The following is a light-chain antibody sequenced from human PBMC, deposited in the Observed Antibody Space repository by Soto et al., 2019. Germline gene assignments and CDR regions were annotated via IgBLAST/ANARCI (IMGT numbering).Light chain of an antibody. Sequence: AIQLTQSPSSLSASVGDRVSITCRASQGISSALAWYQHKPGKPPKILIYDASSSQSGVPSRFSGSESGTECTLTISSLQPEDFATSYCQQIKSYPFTFGQGTRLEIK. CDR2: DAS. CDR3: QQIKSYPFT. V-gene: IGKV1-13*02. CDR1: QGISSA. J-gene: IGKJ5*01.